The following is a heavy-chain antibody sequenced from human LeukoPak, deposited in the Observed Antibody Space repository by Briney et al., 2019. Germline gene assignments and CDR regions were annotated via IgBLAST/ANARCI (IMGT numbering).Heavy chain of an antibody. Sequence: GGSLRLSCAASGFTFSDYYMSWVRQAPGKGLEWVSYISGSSSFTIYADSVKGRFTISRDNAKNSLYLQMNSLRAEDTAVYYCARVTLYGESALAYWGQGALVTVSS. V-gene: IGHV3-11*06. CDR1: GFTFSDYY. CDR3: ARVTLYGESALAY. J-gene: IGHJ4*02. CDR2: ISGSSSFT. D-gene: IGHD4-17*01.